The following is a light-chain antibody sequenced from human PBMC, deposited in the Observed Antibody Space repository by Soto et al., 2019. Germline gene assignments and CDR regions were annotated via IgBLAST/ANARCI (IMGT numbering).Light chain of an antibody. J-gene: IGLJ1*01. Sequence: QSALTQPASVSGSPGQSIAISCTGTSSDVGGYNYVSWYQHHPGKAPKLMIYDVSNRPSGVSNRFSGSKSGNTASLTISGLQVEDEADYYGSSYTSSSTYVFGTGTKVTVL. CDR2: DVS. CDR3: SSYTSSSTYV. CDR1: SSDVGGYNY. V-gene: IGLV2-14*03.